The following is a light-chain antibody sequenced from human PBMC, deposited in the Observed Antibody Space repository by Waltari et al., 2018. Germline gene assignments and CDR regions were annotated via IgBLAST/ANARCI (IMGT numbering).Light chain of an antibody. Sequence: QSALTQPASVSGPPGQSITLSCTGTSSDVGSYNLVSWYQQPPGKAPKLMIYEGRKRPSGVSNRFSGSKSGNTASLTISGLQAEDEADYYCCSYAGSSTVVFGGGTKLTVL. CDR1: SSDVGSYNL. CDR2: EGR. CDR3: CSYAGSSTVV. J-gene: IGLJ2*01. V-gene: IGLV2-23*01.